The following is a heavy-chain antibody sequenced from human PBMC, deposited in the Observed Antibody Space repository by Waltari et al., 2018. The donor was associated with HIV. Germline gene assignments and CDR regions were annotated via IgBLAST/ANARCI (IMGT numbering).Heavy chain of an antibody. CDR1: GGSFSGSY. D-gene: IGHD2-2*01. CDR2: INHSGST. V-gene: IGHV4-34*01. CDR3: ARARLVSRGQYCSTTSCLPHYYYYYGMDV. Sequence: QVQLRQWGAGLLKPSETLSLTCAVYGGSFSGSYWSWIRQPPGQGLGWMGEINHSGSTNYNPSLKSRVTISVDTSKNQFSLKLTSVTAADTAMFYCARARLVSRGQYCSTTSCLPHYYYYYGMDVWGQGTTVTVSS. J-gene: IGHJ6*02.